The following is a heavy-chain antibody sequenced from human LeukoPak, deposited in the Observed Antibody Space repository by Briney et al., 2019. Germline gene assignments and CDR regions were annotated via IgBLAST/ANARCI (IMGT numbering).Heavy chain of an antibody. CDR2: INHSGST. CDR3: ARAPGYAVTTKGWFDP. Sequence: SETLSLTCAVYGGSFSGYYWSWIRQPPGKGLEWIGEINHSGSTNYNPSPKSRVTISVDTSKNQFSLKLSSVTAADTAVYYCARAPGYAVTTKGWFDPWGQGTLVTVSS. D-gene: IGHD4-17*01. V-gene: IGHV4-34*01. CDR1: GGSFSGYY. J-gene: IGHJ5*02.